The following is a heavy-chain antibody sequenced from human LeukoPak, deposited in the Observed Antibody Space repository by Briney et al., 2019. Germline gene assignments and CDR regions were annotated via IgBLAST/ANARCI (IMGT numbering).Heavy chain of an antibody. J-gene: IGHJ6*03. CDR2: IIPIFGTA. CDR3: ARSAAARDFGRYYYYYMDV. CDR1: GGTFSSYA. D-gene: IGHD6-13*01. V-gene: IGHV1-69*05. Sequence: SVTVSCKASGGTFSSYAISWVRQAPGQGLEWMRGIIPIFGTANYAQKFQGRVTITTDESTSTAYMELSSLRSEDTAVYYCARSAAARDFGRYYYYYMDVWGKGTTVTVSS.